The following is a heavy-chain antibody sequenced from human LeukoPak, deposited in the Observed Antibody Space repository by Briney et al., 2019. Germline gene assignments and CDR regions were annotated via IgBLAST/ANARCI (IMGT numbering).Heavy chain of an antibody. CDR1: GFNFSASY. V-gene: IGHV3-11*05. CDR3: ARAILLTGSEYYFDS. J-gene: IGHJ4*02. Sequence: GGSLRLSCEASGFNFSASYMAWIRLTPGKRLEWVSYLSNRNIIINYADSVRGRFTISRDNSKNTDYLQMNSLRPDDTATYYCARAILLTGSEYYFDSWGQGTVVTVSS. CDR2: LSNRNIII. D-gene: IGHD3-9*01.